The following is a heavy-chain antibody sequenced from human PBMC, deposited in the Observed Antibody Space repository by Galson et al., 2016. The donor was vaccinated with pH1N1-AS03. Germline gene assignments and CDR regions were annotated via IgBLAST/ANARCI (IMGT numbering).Heavy chain of an antibody. V-gene: IGHV3-15*01. CDR1: GFTFTNAW. D-gene: IGHD6-13*01. Sequence: RLSCAASGFTFTNAWMSWVRQAPGTGLEWVGRIKSKRDGGATEYAGPVNGRFTISRADSQNTLYLQMSSLKIEDTAVYYCTTMSQAAAPNWGQGTLVTVSS. J-gene: IGHJ4*02. CDR2: IKSKRDGGAT. CDR3: TTMSQAAAPN.